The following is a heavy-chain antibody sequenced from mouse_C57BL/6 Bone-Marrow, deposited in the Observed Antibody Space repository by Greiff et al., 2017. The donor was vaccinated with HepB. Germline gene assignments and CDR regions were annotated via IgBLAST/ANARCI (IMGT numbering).Heavy chain of an antibody. V-gene: IGHV14-2*01. J-gene: IGHJ1*03. CDR2: IDPEDGET. D-gene: IGHD1-1*01. CDR1: GFNIKDYY. CDR3: VHITTVIAPEWYFDV. Sequence: EVQRVESGAELVKPGASVKLSCTASGFNIKDYYMHWVKQRTEQGLEWIGRIDPEDGETKYAPKFQGKATITADTSSNTAYLQLSSLTSEVTAVDYCVHITTVIAPEWYFDVWGTGTTVTVSS.